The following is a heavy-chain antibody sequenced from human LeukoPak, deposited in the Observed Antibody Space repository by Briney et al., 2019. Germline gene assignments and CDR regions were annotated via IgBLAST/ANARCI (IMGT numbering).Heavy chain of an antibody. CDR2: IYYSGST. CDR3: ARAASDTYYYYYYMDV. J-gene: IGHJ6*03. Sequence: SETLSLTCTVPGGSISSYYWSWIRQPPGKGLEWIGYIYYSGSTYYNRSLKSRVTISADTSKNQFSLKVSSVTAADTAVYYCARAASDTYYYYYYMDVWGKGTTVTVSS. V-gene: IGHV4-59*01. CDR1: GGSISSYY.